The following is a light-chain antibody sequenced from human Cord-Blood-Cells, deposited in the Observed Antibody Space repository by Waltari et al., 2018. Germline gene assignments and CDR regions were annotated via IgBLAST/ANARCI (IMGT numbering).Light chain of an antibody. Sequence: SYELTQPPSVSVSPGQTASITCSGDKLGDKYACWYQQKPGQSPVLVIYQDSTRPSGLHERFSGSNSGNTATLTISGTQAMDEADYYCQAWDSSTAVFGGGTKLTVL. CDR3: QAWDSSTAV. CDR2: QDS. V-gene: IGLV3-1*01. CDR1: KLGDKY. J-gene: IGLJ2*01.